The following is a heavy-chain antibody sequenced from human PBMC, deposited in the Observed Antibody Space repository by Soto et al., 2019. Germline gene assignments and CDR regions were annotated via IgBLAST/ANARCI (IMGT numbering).Heavy chain of an antibody. V-gene: IGHV4-39*01. J-gene: IGHJ6*02. Sequence: PSETLSLTCTVSGGPISSSSYYWGWIRQPPGKGLEWIGSIYYSGSTYYNPSLKSRVTISVDTSKNQFSLKLSSVTAADTAVYYCARHNKASSTDYYYGMDVWGQGTTVTVSS. CDR1: GGPISSSSYY. CDR2: IYYSGST. D-gene: IGHD6-6*01. CDR3: ARHNKASSTDYYYGMDV.